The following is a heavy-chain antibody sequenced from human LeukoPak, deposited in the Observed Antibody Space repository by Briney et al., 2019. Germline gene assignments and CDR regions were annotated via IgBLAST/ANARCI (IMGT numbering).Heavy chain of an antibody. Sequence: SETLSLTCTVSGDSITISYWTWMRLPPGKGLEWIGYIFYTGYTNYNPSLKSQVTISMDISKNQVSLHLNSVTTADTAVYYCARAPIGSADHWGPGAQVTVSS. CDR3: ARAPIGSADH. V-gene: IGHV4-59*13. D-gene: IGHD1-1*01. J-gene: IGHJ4*02. CDR1: GDSITISY. CDR2: IFYTGYT.